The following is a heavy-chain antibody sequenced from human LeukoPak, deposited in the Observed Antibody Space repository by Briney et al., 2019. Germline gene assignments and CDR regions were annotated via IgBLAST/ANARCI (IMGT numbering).Heavy chain of an antibody. J-gene: IGHJ4*02. CDR1: GYTFTGYY. CDR2: INPNSGGT. D-gene: IGHD3-9*01. V-gene: IGHV1-2*02. Sequence: ASVKVSCKASGYTFTGYYMHWVRQAPGQGLEWMGWINPNSGGTNYAQKFQGRVTMTRDTSISTAYMELSGLRSDDTAVCYCAREGIGYFDWLLPYYFDYWGQGTLVTVSS. CDR3: AREGIGYFDWLLPYYFDY.